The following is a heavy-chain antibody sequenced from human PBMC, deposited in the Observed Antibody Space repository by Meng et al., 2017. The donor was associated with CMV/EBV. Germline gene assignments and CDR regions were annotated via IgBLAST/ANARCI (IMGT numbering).Heavy chain of an antibody. CDR2: IYPGDSDT. Sequence: GGSLRLSCKGSGYSFTSYWIGWVRQTPGKGLEWMGIIYPGDSDTRYSPSFQGQVTISADKSISTAYLQWSSLKAADTAMYYCARGMVEIIGVVMRWFDPWGQGTLVTVSS. V-gene: IGHV5-51*01. CDR3: ARGMVEIIGVVMRWFDP. CDR1: GYSFTSYW. D-gene: IGHD3-3*01. J-gene: IGHJ5*02.